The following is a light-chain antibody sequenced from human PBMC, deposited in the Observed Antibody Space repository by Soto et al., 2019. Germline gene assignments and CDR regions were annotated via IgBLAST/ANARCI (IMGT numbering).Light chain of an antibody. J-gene: IGLJ1*01. CDR1: SRNVGGYNY. Sequence: QSVLAQPRSVSGSPGQSVTISGTGTSRNVGGYNYVSWYQQHPGKAPKLMIYDVSKRPSGVPDRFSGSKSGNTASLTISGLQAEDEGDYYCCSYAGSYTLYVFGTGTKVTVL. V-gene: IGLV2-11*01. CDR2: DVS. CDR3: CSYAGSYTLYV.